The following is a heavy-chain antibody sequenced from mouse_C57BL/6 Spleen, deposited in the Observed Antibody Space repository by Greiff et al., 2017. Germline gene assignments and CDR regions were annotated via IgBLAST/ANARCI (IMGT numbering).Heavy chain of an antibody. CDR1: GYTFTSYW. Sequence: VQLQQPGAELVKPGASVKLSCKASGYTFTSYWMQWVKQRPGQGLEWIGEIDPSDSYTNYNQKFKGKATLTVDTSSSTAYMQLSSLTSEDSAVYYCARSLTQFDYWGQGTTLTVSS. J-gene: IGHJ2*01. CDR3: ARSLTQFDY. CDR2: IDPSDSYT. D-gene: IGHD4-1*01. V-gene: IGHV1-50*01.